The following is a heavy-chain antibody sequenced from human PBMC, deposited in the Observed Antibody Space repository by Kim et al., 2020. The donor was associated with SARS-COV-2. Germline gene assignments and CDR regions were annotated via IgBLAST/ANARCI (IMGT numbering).Heavy chain of an antibody. V-gene: IGHV3-33*06. D-gene: IGHD3-9*01. J-gene: IGHJ4*02. Sequence: GGSLRLSCAASGFTFSSYGMHWVRQAPGKGLEWVAVIWYDGSNKYYADSVKGRFTISRDNSKNTLYLQMDSLRAEDTAVYYCAKEVETGYYNSLDYWGQGTLVTVSS. CDR1: GFTFSSYG. CDR3: AKEVETGYYNSLDY. CDR2: IWYDGSNK.